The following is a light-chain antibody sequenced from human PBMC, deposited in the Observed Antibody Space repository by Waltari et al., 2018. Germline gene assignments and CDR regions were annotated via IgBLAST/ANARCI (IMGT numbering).Light chain of an antibody. J-gene: IGKJ4*01. Sequence: EIVFTQSPATLSLSPGERATLSCRASQSISTYSAWYQQKPGPAPRRLIYDTSNRATGVPARFIGGGSGTDFTLTISSLEPEDFTVYYCQHRSNWPPTFGGGTKVEIK. V-gene: IGKV3-11*01. CDR3: QHRSNWPPT. CDR1: QSISTY. CDR2: DTS.